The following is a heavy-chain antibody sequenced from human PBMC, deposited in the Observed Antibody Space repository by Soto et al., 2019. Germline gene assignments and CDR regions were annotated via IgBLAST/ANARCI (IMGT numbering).Heavy chain of an antibody. J-gene: IGHJ5*02. CDR3: AREAIAVLNWFDP. V-gene: IGHV3-48*02. CDR2: ISSSSSTI. D-gene: IGHD6-19*01. CDR1: GFTFSSYS. Sequence: EVRLVESGGGLVQPGGSLRLSCAASGFTFSSYSMNWVRQAPGKGLVWVSYISSSSSTIYYADSVKGRFTISRDNAKNSLYLQMNSLRDEDTAVYYCAREAIAVLNWFDPWGQGTLVTVSS.